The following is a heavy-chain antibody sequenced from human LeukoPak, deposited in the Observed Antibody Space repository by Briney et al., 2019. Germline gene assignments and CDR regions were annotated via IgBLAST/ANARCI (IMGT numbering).Heavy chain of an antibody. J-gene: IGHJ4*02. D-gene: IGHD3-10*01. Sequence: GGSLRLSCAASGFTFSSYGMHWVRQAPGKGLEWVAFIRYDGSNKYYADSEKGRFTISRDNSKNTLYLQMNSLRAEDTAVYYCAKQSSYYYGSGSYYIDYWGQGTLVTVSS. V-gene: IGHV3-30*02. CDR3: AKQSSYYYGSGSYYIDY. CDR2: IRYDGSNK. CDR1: GFTFSSYG.